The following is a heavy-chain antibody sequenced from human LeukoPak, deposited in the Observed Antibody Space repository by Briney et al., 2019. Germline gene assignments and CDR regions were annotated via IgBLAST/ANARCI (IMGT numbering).Heavy chain of an antibody. V-gene: IGHV4-39*01. CDR3: AATMVRGVHTHFDY. CDR2: IYYSGST. J-gene: IGHJ4*02. D-gene: IGHD3-10*01. Sequence: SETLSLTCTVSGGSITSSYYYWGWIRQPPGKGLEWIESIYYSGSTFYNPSLKSRVTISVDTSKNQFSLKLSSVTAADTAVYYCAATMVRGVHTHFDYWGQGTLVTVSS. CDR1: GGSITSSYYY.